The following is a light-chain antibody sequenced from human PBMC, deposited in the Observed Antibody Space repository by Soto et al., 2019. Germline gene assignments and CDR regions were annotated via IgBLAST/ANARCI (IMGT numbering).Light chain of an antibody. CDR3: AAWDDSLKGPV. V-gene: IGLV1-44*01. CDR2: STN. CDR1: GSNIGGNT. J-gene: IGLJ2*01. Sequence: QSVLTQPPSASGTPGQRVTISCSGSGSNIGGNTVNWYQQLPGAAPKLLIYSTNQRPSGVPDRFSGSKSGTAASLAISGLQSEEEADYYCAAWDDSLKGPVFGGGTKLTRP.